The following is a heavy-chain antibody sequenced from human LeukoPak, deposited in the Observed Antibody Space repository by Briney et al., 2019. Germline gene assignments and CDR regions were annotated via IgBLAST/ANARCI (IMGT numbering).Heavy chain of an antibody. CDR2: ITGTGATA. J-gene: IGHJ6*03. CDR3: AKSGASPLYHMDV. D-gene: IGHD1-26*01. Sequence: GGSLRLSCAASGFTFDDYGMNWVRQAPGRGLEWVSGITGTGATAYYAGSVKGRFTISRDDSKNTLYLQMSSLRVDDTAIYYCAKSGASPLYHMDVWGKGATVTVSS. CDR1: GFTFDDYG. V-gene: IGHV3-23*01.